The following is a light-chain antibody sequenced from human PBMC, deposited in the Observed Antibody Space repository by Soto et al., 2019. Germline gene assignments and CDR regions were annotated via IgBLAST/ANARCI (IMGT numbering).Light chain of an antibody. J-gene: IGLJ2*01. CDR1: RSDIGAYDY. CDR2: DVS. V-gene: IGLV2-11*01. Sequence: QSALTQPRSVSGSPGQSVTMSCTGTRSDIGAYDYVSWYQQHPGIAPKLMIYDVSKRPSGVPDRFSGSKSGSTASLTISGLRAEDEGDYYCCSYAGIFVIFGGGTKVTVL. CDR3: CSYAGIFVI.